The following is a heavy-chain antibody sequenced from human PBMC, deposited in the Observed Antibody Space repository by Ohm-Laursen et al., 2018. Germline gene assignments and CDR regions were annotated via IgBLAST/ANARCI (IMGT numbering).Heavy chain of an antibody. CDR1: GYSFTSYW. CDR3: ARYTAPYYYYGMDV. J-gene: IGHJ6*02. V-gene: IGHV5-51*01. Sequence: ESLRISCKGSGYSFTSYWIGWVRPIPGKGLEWMGIFYPGGSDARYSPSFQGQVTISADKSISTAYLQWSSLKASDTAMYYCARYTAPYYYYGMDVWGQGTTVTVSS. CDR2: FYPGGSDA. D-gene: IGHD1-1*01.